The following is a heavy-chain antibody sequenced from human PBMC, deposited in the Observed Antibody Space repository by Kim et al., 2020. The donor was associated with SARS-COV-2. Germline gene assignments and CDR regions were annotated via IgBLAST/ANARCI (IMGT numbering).Heavy chain of an antibody. D-gene: IGHD6-19*01. Sequence: SETLSLTYTISGASIGTDYWTWIRQSPGRGLEWIGYIFYTGKTSYNPSLRSRVSLSLDTSRNQFSLRLNSVTAADTAVYFCARLPDINGWPFDYWAQGTLVTVSS. CDR3: ARLPDINGWPFDY. CDR2: IFYTGKT. J-gene: IGHJ4*02. V-gene: IGHV4-59*08. CDR1: GASIGTDY.